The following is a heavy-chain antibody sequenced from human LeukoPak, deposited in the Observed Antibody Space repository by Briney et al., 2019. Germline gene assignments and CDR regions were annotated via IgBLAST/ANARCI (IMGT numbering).Heavy chain of an antibody. D-gene: IGHD5-18*01. V-gene: IGHV4-59*08. Sequence: SETLSLTCTVSGGSISSYYWSWIRQPPGKGLEWIGYIYYSGSTNYNPSLKGRVTISVDTSKNQLSLKLSSVTAADTAVYYCARQGYSYGYGFDYWGQGTLVTVSS. CDR1: GGSISSYY. CDR3: ARQGYSYGYGFDY. CDR2: IYYSGST. J-gene: IGHJ4*02.